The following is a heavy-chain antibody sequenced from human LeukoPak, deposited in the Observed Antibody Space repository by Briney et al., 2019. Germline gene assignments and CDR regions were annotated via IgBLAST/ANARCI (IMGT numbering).Heavy chain of an antibody. Sequence: PGGSLRLSCAASGFTFSSYAMHWVRQAPGKGLEYVSAISSNGGSKYYANSVKGRFTISRDNSKNTLYLQMGSLRAEDMAVYYCARDRREEPDGFDIWGQGTMVTVYS. CDR1: GFTFSSYA. J-gene: IGHJ3*02. CDR2: ISSNGGSK. CDR3: ARDRREEPDGFDI. V-gene: IGHV3-64*01. D-gene: IGHD1-26*01.